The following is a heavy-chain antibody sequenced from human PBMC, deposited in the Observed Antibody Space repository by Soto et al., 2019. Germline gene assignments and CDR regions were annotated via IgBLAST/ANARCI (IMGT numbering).Heavy chain of an antibody. CDR1: GGSINNYY. J-gene: IGHJ6*02. V-gene: IGHV4-59*12. CDR2: IYHSGST. Sequence: PSETLSLTCTVSGGSINNYYWSWIRQPPGKGLEWIGYIYHSGSTYYNPSLKSRVTISVDRSKNQFSLKLSSVTAADTAVYYCARGSGSSSWIDYYYYGMDVWGQGTTVTVSS. D-gene: IGHD6-13*01. CDR3: ARGSGSSSWIDYYYYGMDV.